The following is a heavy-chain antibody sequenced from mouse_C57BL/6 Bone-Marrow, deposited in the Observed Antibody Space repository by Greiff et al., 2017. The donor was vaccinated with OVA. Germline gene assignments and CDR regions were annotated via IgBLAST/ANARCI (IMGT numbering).Heavy chain of an antibody. Sequence: QVQLQQSGAELVKPGASVKMSCKASGYTFTSYWINWVKQRPGQGLEWIGDIYPGSGSTNYNEKFKSTATLTVDTSSSTAYMQLSSLTSEDSAVYYCARYNGSSYYFDYWGQGTTLTVSS. V-gene: IGHV1-55*01. CDR1: GYTFTSYW. CDR3: ARYNGSSYYFDY. CDR2: IYPGSGST. D-gene: IGHD1-1*01. J-gene: IGHJ2*01.